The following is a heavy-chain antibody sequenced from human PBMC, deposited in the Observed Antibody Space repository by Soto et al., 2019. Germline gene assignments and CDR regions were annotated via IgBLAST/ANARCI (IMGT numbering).Heavy chain of an antibody. J-gene: IGHJ4*02. Sequence: SGPTLVKPTQTLTLTCTFSGFSLSTSGVGVGWIRQPPGKALEWLALIYWDDDKRYSPSLKSRLTITKDTSKNQVVLTMTNMDPVDTATYYCARLPDYDFWSGQQNYYYFDYWGQGTLVTVSS. V-gene: IGHV2-5*02. CDR1: GFSLSTSGVG. CDR3: ARLPDYDFWSGQQNYYYFDY. D-gene: IGHD3-3*01. CDR2: IYWDDDK.